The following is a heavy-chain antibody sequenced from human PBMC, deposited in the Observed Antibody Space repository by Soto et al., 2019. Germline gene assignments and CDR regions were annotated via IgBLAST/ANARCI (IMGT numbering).Heavy chain of an antibody. D-gene: IGHD6-13*01. CDR1: GYSFTSYW. Sequence: GESLKISCKGSGYSFTSYWIGWVRQMPGKGLEWMGIIYPGDSDTRYSPSFQGQVTISADKSISTAYLQWSSLKASDTAMYYCARQASSWYQAIQPKQHYYYYMDVWGKGTTVTVSS. CDR2: IYPGDSDT. V-gene: IGHV5-51*01. CDR3: ARQASSWYQAIQPKQHYYYYMDV. J-gene: IGHJ6*03.